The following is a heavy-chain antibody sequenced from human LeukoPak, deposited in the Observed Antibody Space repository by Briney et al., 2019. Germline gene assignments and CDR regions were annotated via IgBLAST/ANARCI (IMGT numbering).Heavy chain of an antibody. CDR3: ARRYCSSTSCYYDY. CDR2: INHSGST. Sequence: SETLSLTCAVYGGSFSGYYWGWIRQPPGKGLEWIGEINHSGSTNYNSSLKSRVTISVDTSKNQFSLKLSSVTAADTAVHYCARRYCSSTSCYYDYWGQGTLVTVSS. D-gene: IGHD2-2*01. CDR1: GGSFSGYY. J-gene: IGHJ4*02. V-gene: IGHV4-34*01.